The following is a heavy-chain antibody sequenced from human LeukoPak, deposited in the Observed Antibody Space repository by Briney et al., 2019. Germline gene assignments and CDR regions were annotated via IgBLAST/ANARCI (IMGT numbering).Heavy chain of an antibody. V-gene: IGHV4-4*07. D-gene: IGHD3-22*01. CDR2: TYTSGST. CDR3: ASTSGSGGYYYDY. J-gene: IGHJ4*02. Sequence: PSETLSLTCTVSSDSISTYYWSWIRQPAGKGLEWIGRTYTSGSTNYNPSLKSRVTMSVDTSKNQFSLKLSSVTAADAAVYYCASTSGSGGYYYDYWGQGTLVTVSS. CDR1: SDSISTYY.